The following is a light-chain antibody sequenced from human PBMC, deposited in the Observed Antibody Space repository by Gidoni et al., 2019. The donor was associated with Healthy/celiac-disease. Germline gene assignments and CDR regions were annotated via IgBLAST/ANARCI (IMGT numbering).Light chain of an antibody. J-gene: IGLJ1*01. V-gene: IGLV2-14*01. CDR1: SSDVGGYNY. Sequence: QSALTQPASVSGSPGQSITISCPGTSSDVGGYNYVSWYQQHPGKAPKLMIYEVSNRPSGVSIRFSGSKSGNTASLTISGLQAEDEADYYCSSYTSSSTLVFGTGTKVTVL. CDR2: EVS. CDR3: SSYTSSSTLV.